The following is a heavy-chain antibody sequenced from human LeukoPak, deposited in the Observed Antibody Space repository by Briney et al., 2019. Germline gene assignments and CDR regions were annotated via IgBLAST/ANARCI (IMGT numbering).Heavy chain of an antibody. Sequence: GESLKISCKGSGYSFTNYWIGWVRQLPGKGLEWMGIIYPGGSETRYDPSFQGQVTISADSSTSTAYLQWSSLRASDTAMYYCARASRDGYNQNFDHWGQGTLVTVPS. J-gene: IGHJ4*02. V-gene: IGHV5-51*01. CDR3: ARASRDGYNQNFDH. CDR2: IYPGGSET. CDR1: GYSFTNYW. D-gene: IGHD5-24*01.